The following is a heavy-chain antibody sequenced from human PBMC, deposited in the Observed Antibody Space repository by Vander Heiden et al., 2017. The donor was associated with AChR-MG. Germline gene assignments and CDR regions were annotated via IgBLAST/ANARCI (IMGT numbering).Heavy chain of an antibody. V-gene: IGHV3-23*01. CDR1: GFTFSSYA. CDR3: AKPEGYYDSSGYYSAPFDY. Sequence: EVQLLASGGGLVQPGGSLRLSCAASGFTFSSYAMSWVRQAPGKGLEWVSAISGSGGSTYYADSVKGRFTISRDNSKNTLYLQMNSLRAEDTAVYYCAKPEGYYDSSGYYSAPFDYWGQGTLVTVSS. J-gene: IGHJ4*02. CDR2: ISGSGGST. D-gene: IGHD3-22*01.